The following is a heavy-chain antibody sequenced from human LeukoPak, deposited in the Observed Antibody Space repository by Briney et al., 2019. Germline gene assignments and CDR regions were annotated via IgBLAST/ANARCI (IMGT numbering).Heavy chain of an antibody. V-gene: IGHV1-18*04. J-gene: IGHJ4*02. Sequence: ASVKVSCKASGYTFTSYGISWVRQAPGQGLEWMGWISAYNGNTNYAQKFQGRVTMTRDTSISTAYMELSRLRSDDTAVYYCARGLPWTSNDYWGQGTLVTVSS. CDR1: GYTFTSYG. D-gene: IGHD3/OR15-3a*01. CDR3: ARGLPWTSNDY. CDR2: ISAYNGNT.